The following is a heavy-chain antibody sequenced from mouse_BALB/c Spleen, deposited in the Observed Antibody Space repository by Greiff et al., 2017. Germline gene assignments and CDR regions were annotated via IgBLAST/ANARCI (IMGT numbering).Heavy chain of an antibody. V-gene: IGHV1-14*01. D-gene: IGHD2-1*01. CDR1: GYTFTSYV. J-gene: IGHJ4*01. CDR3: ARDRGKYYAMDD. Sequence: VQLQQPGAELVRPGASVKMSCKASGYTFTSYVMHWVKQKPGQGLEWIGYINPYNDGTKYNEKFKGKATLTSDKSSSTAYMELSSLTSEDSAVYYCARDRGKYYAMDDWGQGTSVTVSS. CDR2: INPYNDGT.